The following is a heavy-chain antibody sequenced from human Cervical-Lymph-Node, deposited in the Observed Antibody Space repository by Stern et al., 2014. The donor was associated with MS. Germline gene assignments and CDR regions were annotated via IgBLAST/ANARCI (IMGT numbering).Heavy chain of an antibody. CDR2: IYPSGSA. CDR3: ARAGDYYDRCFDF. D-gene: IGHD4-17*01. CDR1: RDSLSTYY. Sequence: QLQLQESGPGLVKASETLSLTCTVSRDSLSTYYWTWLRQSAGQGLEWIGRIYPSGSAPYNPSLKSRVAMSVDTSKNQFSLKLTSVTAADSAVYYCARAGDYYDRCFDFWGQGILVTVSS. J-gene: IGHJ4*02. V-gene: IGHV4-4*07.